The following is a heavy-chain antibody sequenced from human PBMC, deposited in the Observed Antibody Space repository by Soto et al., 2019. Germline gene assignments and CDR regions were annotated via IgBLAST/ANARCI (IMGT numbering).Heavy chain of an antibody. V-gene: IGHV3-30-3*01. D-gene: IGHD3-22*01. CDR1: EFTFSSYA. CDR3: ARVFRAYDSGGYCDY. CDR2: ISYDGSNK. J-gene: IGHJ4*02. Sequence: QVQLVASGGAVVQPGRSLRLSCAASEFTFSSYAMHWVRQAPGKGLEWVAVISYDGSNKYFADSVKGRFTISRDNSKNTLYLQINSLRAEDTAVYYCARVFRAYDSGGYCDYWGQRTLVTVSS.